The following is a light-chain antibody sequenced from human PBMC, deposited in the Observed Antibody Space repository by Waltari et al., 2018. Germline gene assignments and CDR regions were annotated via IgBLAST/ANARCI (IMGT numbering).Light chain of an antibody. Sequence: QSVLTQPPSVSAAPGQKVTISCSGDSSNIGPNPASRYQQLPGTAPKLLIYDNNKRPSGIPDRFSGSKSGTSATLGITGLQTGDEADYYCGTWDVSLTAAVFGGGTTVSVL. CDR1: SSNIGPNP. CDR3: GTWDVSLTAAV. J-gene: IGLJ2*01. V-gene: IGLV1-51*01. CDR2: DNN.